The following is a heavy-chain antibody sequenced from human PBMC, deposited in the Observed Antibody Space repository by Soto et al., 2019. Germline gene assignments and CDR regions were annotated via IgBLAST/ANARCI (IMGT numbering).Heavy chain of an antibody. CDR2: IWYDGTNK. CDR3: ATDGPRIAVAGTYPEH. Sequence: GWSLRLSCAASGFTFSTYGMHLVRQAPGKGLEWLAIIWYDGTNKFYADSVKGRFTVSRDNYKNTLYLQMNGLRAEDTAVYYCATDGPRIAVAGTYPEHWGKGTLVTVSS. V-gene: IGHV3-33*01. D-gene: IGHD6-19*01. J-gene: IGHJ4*02. CDR1: GFTFSTYG.